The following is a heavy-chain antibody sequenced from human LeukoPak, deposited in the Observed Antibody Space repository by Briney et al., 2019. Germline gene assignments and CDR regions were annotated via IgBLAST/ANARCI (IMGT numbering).Heavy chain of an antibody. Sequence: ASVKVFCKASGYTFTGYYMHWVRQAPGQGLEWMGWIIPNSGGTNYAQKFQGRVTMTRDTSISTAYMELSRLRSDDTAVYYCASLFSDFGVSFDYWGQGTLVTVSS. D-gene: IGHD3-3*01. J-gene: IGHJ4*02. V-gene: IGHV1-2*02. CDR2: IIPNSGGT. CDR3: ASLFSDFGVSFDY. CDR1: GYTFTGYY.